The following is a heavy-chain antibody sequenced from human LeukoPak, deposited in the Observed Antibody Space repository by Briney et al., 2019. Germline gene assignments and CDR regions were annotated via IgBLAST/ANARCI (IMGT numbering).Heavy chain of an antibody. D-gene: IGHD6-13*01. V-gene: IGHV3-7*01. CDR3: ARDSWPISSSWCFDY. J-gene: IGHJ4*02. CDR2: IKQDGSEK. Sequence: GGSLRLSCAASGFTLSSYWMSWVRQAPGKGLEWVANIKQDGSEKYYVDSVKGRFTISRDNAKNSLYLQMNSLRAEDTAVYYCARDSWPISSSWCFDYWGQGTLVTVSS. CDR1: GFTLSSYW.